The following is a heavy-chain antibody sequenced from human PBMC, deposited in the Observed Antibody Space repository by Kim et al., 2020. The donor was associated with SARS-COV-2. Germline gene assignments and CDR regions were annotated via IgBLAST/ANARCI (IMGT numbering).Heavy chain of an antibody. D-gene: IGHD2-2*01. J-gene: IGHJ6*02. V-gene: IGHV1-69*13. CDR2: IIPIFGTA. CDR1: GGTFSSYA. Sequence: SVKVSCKASGGTFSSYAISWVRQAPGQGLEWMGGIIPIFGTANYAQKFQGRVTITADESTSTAYMELSSLRSEDTAVYYCARDRSPPTVVPAAIVQRYGMDVWGQGTTVTVSS. CDR3: ARDRSPPTVVPAAIVQRYGMDV.